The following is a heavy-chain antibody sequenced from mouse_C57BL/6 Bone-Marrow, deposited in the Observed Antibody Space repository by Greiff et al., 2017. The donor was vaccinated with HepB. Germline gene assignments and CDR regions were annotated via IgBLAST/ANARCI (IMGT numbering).Heavy chain of an antibody. CDR3: ASLYYSNHPYYFDY. Sequence: EVQLQQSGPELVKPGASVKISCKASGYSFTGYYMNWVKQSPEKSLEWIGEINPSTGGTTYNQKFKAKATLTVDKSSSTAYMQLKSLTSEDSAVYYCASLYYSNHPYYFDYWGQGTTLTVSS. CDR1: GYSFTGYY. J-gene: IGHJ2*01. D-gene: IGHD2-5*01. V-gene: IGHV1-42*01. CDR2: INPSTGGT.